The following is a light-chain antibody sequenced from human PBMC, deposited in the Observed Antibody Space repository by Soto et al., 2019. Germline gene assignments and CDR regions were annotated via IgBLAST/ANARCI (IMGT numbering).Light chain of an antibody. CDR1: QSVTSS. CDR3: QLRTTWPT. Sequence: EIVLTQSPATLSLSPGDRATLSCRASQSVTSSLAWFQQKPGQAPRHLIYDVSRRATAIPARFSGSGSGTDFTLTISSLEPEEFAVYYCQLRTTWPTFGGGTMVEIK. J-gene: IGKJ4*01. V-gene: IGKV3-11*01. CDR2: DVS.